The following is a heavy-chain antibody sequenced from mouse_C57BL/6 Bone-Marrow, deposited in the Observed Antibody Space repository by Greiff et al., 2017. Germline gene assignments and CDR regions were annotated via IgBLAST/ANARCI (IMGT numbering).Heavy chain of an antibody. D-gene: IGHD1-1*01. J-gene: IGHJ3*01. CDR3: ARSSSSYGSSWFAY. CDR2: IYPSDSET. CDR1: GYTFTSYW. V-gene: IGHV1-61*01. Sequence: QVQLQQPGAELVRPGSSVKLSCKASGYTFTSYWMDWVKQRPGQGLEWIGNIYPSDSETHYNQKFKDKATLTVDKSSSPAYMQLSSLTSEDSAVYYCARSSSSYGSSWFAYWGQGTLVTVSA.